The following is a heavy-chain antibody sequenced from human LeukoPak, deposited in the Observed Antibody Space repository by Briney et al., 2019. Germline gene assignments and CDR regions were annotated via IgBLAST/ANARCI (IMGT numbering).Heavy chain of an antibody. Sequence: SETLSLTCIVSGGSISSGDYYWSWIRQPPGKGLEWIGYINHSGSTYYKPSLMSRVTISVDRSKNHFSLNLSYVTAADTAVYYCAREEGGAAGKGFDYWGQGTPVTVSS. CDR1: GGSISSGDYY. CDR2: INHSGST. CDR3: AREEGGAAGKGFDY. V-gene: IGHV4-30-2*01. J-gene: IGHJ4*02. D-gene: IGHD6-13*01.